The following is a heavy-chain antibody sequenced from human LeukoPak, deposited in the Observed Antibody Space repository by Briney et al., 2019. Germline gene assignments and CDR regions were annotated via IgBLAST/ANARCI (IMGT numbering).Heavy chain of an antibody. J-gene: IGHJ5*02. Sequence: ASVKVSCKASGYTFTGYYMHWVRQAPGQGLEWMGWINPNSGGTNYAQKFQGRVTMTRDTSISTAYMELSRLRSVDTAVYYCAIVMITFGGVIDPWGQGTLVTVSS. V-gene: IGHV1-2*02. CDR3: AIVMITFGGVIDP. CDR2: INPNSGGT. CDR1: GYTFTGYY. D-gene: IGHD3-16*01.